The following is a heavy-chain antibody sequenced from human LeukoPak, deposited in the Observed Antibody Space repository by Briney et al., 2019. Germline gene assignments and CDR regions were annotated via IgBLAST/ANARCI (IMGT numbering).Heavy chain of an antibody. V-gene: IGHV4-39*07. D-gene: IGHD2-2*01. CDR1: GGSISSSSYY. CDR3: ARSKAHLSTSWYGTWFDP. J-gene: IGHJ5*02. Sequence: PSETLSLTCTVSGGSISSSSYYWGWIRQPPGKGLEWIGSIYYSGSTYYNPSLKSRVTISVDTSKNQFSLKLNSVTAADTAVYYCARSKAHLSTSWYGTWFDPWGQGTLVTVSS. CDR2: IYYSGST.